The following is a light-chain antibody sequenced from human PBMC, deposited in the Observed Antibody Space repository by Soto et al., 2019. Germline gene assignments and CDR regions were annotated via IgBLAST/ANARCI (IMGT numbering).Light chain of an antibody. Sequence: QSVLTQPPSVSGAPRQRVTISCSGSTPNIGKNAVNWYQQLPGKAPKLVIYHNDLLPSGVSDRFSGSKSGTSASLAISGLQSDDEADYHCAAWDDNLDGYVFGTGTKVTVL. J-gene: IGLJ1*01. CDR3: AAWDDNLDGYV. V-gene: IGLV1-36*01. CDR2: HND. CDR1: TPNIGKNA.